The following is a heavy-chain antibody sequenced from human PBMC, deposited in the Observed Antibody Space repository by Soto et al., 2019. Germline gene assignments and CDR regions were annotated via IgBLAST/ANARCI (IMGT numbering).Heavy chain of an antibody. CDR1: GFTFSSYW. D-gene: IGHD3-22*01. V-gene: IGHV3-7*01. Sequence: EVHLVESGGGLVLPGGSLRLSCAASGFTFSSYWMSWVRQTPGKGLEWVGNINPDGSEKYYVDSVRGRFTISRDNAANSLYLQMSSLRAEDTAVYYCARTMTARADDYWGQGTLGTVSS. CDR2: INPDGSEK. CDR3: ARTMTARADDY. J-gene: IGHJ4*02.